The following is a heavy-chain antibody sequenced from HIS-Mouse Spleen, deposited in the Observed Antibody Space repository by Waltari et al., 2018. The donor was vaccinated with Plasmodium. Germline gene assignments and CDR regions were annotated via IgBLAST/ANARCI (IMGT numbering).Heavy chain of an antibody. D-gene: IGHD6-19*01. CDR3: ARGSAGDAFDI. V-gene: IGHV3-7*01. CDR2: IKQDGSEK. CDR1: GFPFSSYW. Sequence: EVQLVESGGGLVQPGGSLRLSCAASGFPFSSYWMSWVRQAPGKGLEGVANIKQDGSEKYYVDSVKGRFTISRDNAKNSLYLQMNSLRAEDTAVYYCARGSAGDAFDIWGQGTMVTVSS. J-gene: IGHJ3*02.